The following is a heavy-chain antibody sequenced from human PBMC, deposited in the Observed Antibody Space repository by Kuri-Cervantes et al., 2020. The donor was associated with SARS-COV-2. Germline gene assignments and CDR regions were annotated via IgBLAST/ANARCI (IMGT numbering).Heavy chain of an antibody. D-gene: IGHD3-22*01. V-gene: IGHV3-66*01. Sequence: LSLTCAASGFTFNVYTMTWVRRAPGKGLEWVSPIYSGGSTYYAESVKGRFTISRDNSKNTLYLQMNNLRAEDTAVYYCARIREYYDSSGYYYHDAFDIWGQGTMVTVSS. CDR2: IYSGGST. CDR1: GFTFNVYT. CDR3: ARIREYYDSSGYYYHDAFDI. J-gene: IGHJ3*02.